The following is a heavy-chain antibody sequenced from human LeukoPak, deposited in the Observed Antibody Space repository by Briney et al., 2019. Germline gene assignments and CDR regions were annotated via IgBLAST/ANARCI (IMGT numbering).Heavy chain of an antibody. V-gene: IGHV1-18*01. Sequence: ASVKVSCKASGYTLRNYGISWVRQAPGQGLEWMGWISAYNGNTNYAQHLQGRVIMTTNTSTGTAYMELRSLKSDDTAVYYCAVGGVDYYFDYWGQGTLVTVSS. CDR3: AVGGVDYYFDY. CDR2: ISAYNGNT. CDR1: GYTLRNYG. J-gene: IGHJ4*02. D-gene: IGHD3-10*01.